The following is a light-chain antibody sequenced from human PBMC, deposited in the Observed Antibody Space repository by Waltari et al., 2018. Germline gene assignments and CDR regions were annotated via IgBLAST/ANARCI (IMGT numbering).Light chain of an antibody. CDR1: QIVGDN. CDR3: QQYDRWPLT. J-gene: IGKJ4*01. CDR2: GAS. Sequence: TVMTQSPATLSASPGETVTLSCRASQIVGDNLVWYQKKSGQPPRLLIYGASTRASTIPARFSGSGSGTEFTLTISSLQSEDFELYYCQQYDRWPLTFGGGTKVEIK. V-gene: IGKV3D-15*01.